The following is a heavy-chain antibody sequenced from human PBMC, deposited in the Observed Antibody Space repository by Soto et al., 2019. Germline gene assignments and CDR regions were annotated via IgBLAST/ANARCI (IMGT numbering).Heavy chain of an antibody. CDR1: GFTFSTHA. J-gene: IGHJ4*02. CDR2: TSATGSTT. CDR3: AKQSKWSSTSCYSGGSTCPLDC. V-gene: IGHV3-23*01. D-gene: IGHD2-2*02. Sequence: EVQLLESGGGLVQPGGSLRLSCAVSGFTFSTHAMSWVRQAPGKGLEWVSGTSATGSTTYYADSVKGQFTISRDNSKNTLYLQMNSLRAEDTAIYYCAKQSKWSSTSCYSGGSTCPLDCCGQGTLVTVSS.